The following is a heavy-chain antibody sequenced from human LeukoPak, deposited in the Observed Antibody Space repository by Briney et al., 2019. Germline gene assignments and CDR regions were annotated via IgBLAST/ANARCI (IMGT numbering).Heavy chain of an antibody. CDR2: ISGSGGST. CDR3: AKQVLRFLEWPLDY. Sequence: GGSLRLSCAASGFTFSSYSMNWVRQAPGKGLEWVSAISGSGGSTYYADSVKGRFTISRDNSKNTLYLQMNSLRAEDTAVYYCAKQVLRFLEWPLDYWGQGTLVTVSS. CDR1: GFTFSSYS. J-gene: IGHJ4*02. V-gene: IGHV3-23*01. D-gene: IGHD3-3*01.